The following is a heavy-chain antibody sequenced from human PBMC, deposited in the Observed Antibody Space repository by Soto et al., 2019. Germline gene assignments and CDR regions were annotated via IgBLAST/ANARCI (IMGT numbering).Heavy chain of an antibody. CDR3: ARIDHARVI. J-gene: IGHJ4*02. Sequence: SGPTLVNPTETLTLTRIVSGFSIRRVKMVVRWIRQPPGKALEWLAHIFSNDEKSYSPSLKNRLTISKDTSRSQVVLTMTNMDPVDAATYYCARIDHARVIWAQGIQVTVS. CDR2: IFSNDEK. CDR1: GFSIRRVKMV. V-gene: IGHV2-26*01. D-gene: IGHD2-8*01.